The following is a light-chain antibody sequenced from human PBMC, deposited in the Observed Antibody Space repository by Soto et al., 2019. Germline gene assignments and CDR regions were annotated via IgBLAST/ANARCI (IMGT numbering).Light chain of an antibody. CDR3: QQYGSSGT. Sequence: EIVLTQSPTTLSLSPGERATLSCRASHSVSSYLALYQQKPGQAPRLLIYDASNRATGIPARFSGSGSGTDFTLTISSLEPEDFAVYYCQQYGSSGTFGQGTKVDIK. J-gene: IGKJ1*01. V-gene: IGKV3-11*01. CDR2: DAS. CDR1: HSVSSY.